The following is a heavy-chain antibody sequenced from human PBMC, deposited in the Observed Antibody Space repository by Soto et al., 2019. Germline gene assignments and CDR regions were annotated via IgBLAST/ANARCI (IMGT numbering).Heavy chain of an antibody. CDR3: ARVPVYDYICGSYRSDNWSDP. CDR1: GYTFTSYG. J-gene: IGHJ5*02. Sequence: ASVKVSCKASGYTFTSYGISWVRQAPGQGLEWMGWISAYNGNTNYAQKLQGRVTMTTDTSTSTAYMELRSLRSDDTAVYYCARVPVYDYICGSYRSDNWSDPWGQGTLVTVSS. CDR2: ISAYNGNT. V-gene: IGHV1-18*01. D-gene: IGHD3-16*02.